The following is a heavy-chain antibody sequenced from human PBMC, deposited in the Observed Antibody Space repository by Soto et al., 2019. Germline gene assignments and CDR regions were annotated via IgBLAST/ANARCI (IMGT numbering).Heavy chain of an antibody. CDR3: ARNDDYGDPYYFDY. CDR2: IYYSGST. J-gene: IGHJ4*02. D-gene: IGHD4-17*01. V-gene: IGHV4-31*03. CDR1: GGSISSGGYY. Sequence: SETLSLTCTVSGGSISSGGYYWSWIRQHPGKGLEWIGYIYYSGSTYYNPSLKSRVTISVDTSKNQFSLKLSSVTAADTAVYYCARNDDYGDPYYFDYWGQGTLVTGSS.